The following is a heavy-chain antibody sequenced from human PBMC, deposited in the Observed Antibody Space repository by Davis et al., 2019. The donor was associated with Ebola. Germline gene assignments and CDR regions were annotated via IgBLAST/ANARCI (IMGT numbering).Heavy chain of an antibody. D-gene: IGHD3-10*01. CDR2: IYYSGST. V-gene: IGHV4-59*08. CDR1: GGSISSYY. Sequence: PSETLSLTCTVSGGSISSYYWSWIRQPPGKGLEWIGYIYYSGSTNYNPSLKSRVTISVDTSKNQFSLKLSSVTAADTAVYYCARRRGYFQHWGQGTLVTVSS. J-gene: IGHJ1*01. CDR3: ARRRGYFQH.